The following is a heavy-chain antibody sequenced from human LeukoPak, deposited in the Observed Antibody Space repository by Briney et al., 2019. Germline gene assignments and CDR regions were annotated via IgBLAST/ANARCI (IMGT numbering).Heavy chain of an antibody. V-gene: IGHV4-59*08. J-gene: IGHJ4*02. D-gene: IGHD1-26*01. CDR1: GGPISSYY. CDR2: IHCSGST. Sequence: SETLSLTCTVSGGPISSYYWTWVRQPPGKGLELVGSIHCSGSTNYNASLSSRVTISVDTSKSQFSMELSSVTAADTAVYYCARVPYSGTYYVDTWGQGTLVTVSS. CDR3: ARVPYSGTYYVDT.